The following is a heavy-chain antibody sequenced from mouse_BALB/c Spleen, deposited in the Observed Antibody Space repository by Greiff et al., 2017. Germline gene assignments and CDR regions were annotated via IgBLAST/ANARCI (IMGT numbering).Heavy chain of an antibody. J-gene: IGHJ3*01. Sequence: VQLQQSGPELVKPGASVKMSCKASGYTFTSYVMHWVKQKPGQGLEWIGYINPYNDGTKYNEKFKGKATLTSDKSSSTAYMELSSLTSEDSAVYYCARLGVYYDYDGGAWFAYWGQGTLVTVSA. V-gene: IGHV1-14*01. CDR1: GYTFTSYV. CDR3: ARLGVYYDYDGGAWFAY. CDR2: INPYNDGT. D-gene: IGHD2-4*01.